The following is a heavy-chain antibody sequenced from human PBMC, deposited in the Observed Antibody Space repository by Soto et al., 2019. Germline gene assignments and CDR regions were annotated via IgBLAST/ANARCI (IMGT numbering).Heavy chain of an antibody. CDR1: GYRFTTYG. J-gene: IGHJ6*02. Sequence: QVQLLQSGAEVKKPGASVKVSCKASGYRFTTYGITWVRLPPGQGLEWLGGISTYNGNTDYAQNLQDRVTMTTETSTGTAYMEVTSLTSDDTAVYYCARGLGTNGLDVWGQGTTVTVSS. CDR2: ISTYNGNT. V-gene: IGHV1-18*04. D-gene: IGHD7-27*01. CDR3: ARGLGTNGLDV.